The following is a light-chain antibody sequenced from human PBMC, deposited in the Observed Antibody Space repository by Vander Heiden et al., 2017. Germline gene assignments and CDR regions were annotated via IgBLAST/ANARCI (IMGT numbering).Light chain of an antibody. CDR1: ALAKHY. J-gene: IGLJ1*01. Sequence: SNELTQPPSVSVSPGQTARITCSGDALAKHYAHWYQQKPGQAPVLVIYKDTERPSGIPERFSASSSGTTVTLTISGVQAEDEADYHCQSADSTGTYHVFGTGTKVSVL. CDR2: KDT. CDR3: QSADSTGTYHV. V-gene: IGLV3-25*03.